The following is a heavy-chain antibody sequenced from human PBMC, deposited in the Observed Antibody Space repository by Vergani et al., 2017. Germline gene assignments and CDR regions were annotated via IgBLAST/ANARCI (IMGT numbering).Heavy chain of an antibody. D-gene: IGHD2-15*01. CDR1: GGSISSYY. CDR3: ARQGDCSGGSCDHYYYYGMDV. J-gene: IGHJ6*02. V-gene: IGHV4-4*09. CDR2: IYTSGST. Sequence: QVQLQESGPGLVKPSETLSLTCTVSGGSISSYYWSWIRQPPGKGLEWIGYIYTSGSTNYNPSLKSRVTISVDTSKNQFSLKLSSVTAADTAVYYCARQGDCSGGSCDHYYYYGMDVWGQGTTVTVSS.